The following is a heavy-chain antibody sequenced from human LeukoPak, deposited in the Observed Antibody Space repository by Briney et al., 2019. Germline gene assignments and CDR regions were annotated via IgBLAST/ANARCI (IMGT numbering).Heavy chain of an antibody. CDR3: AKSSIAAAGTGDAFDI. CDR1: GFTFDDYA. D-gene: IGHD6-13*01. J-gene: IGHJ3*02. V-gene: IGHV3-9*01. Sequence: GRSLRLSCAASGFTFDDYAMHWVRQAPGKGLEWVSGISWNSGSIGYADSVKGRLTISRDNAKNSLYLQMNSLRAEDTALYYCAKSSIAAAGTGDAFDIWGQGTMVTASS. CDR2: ISWNSGSI.